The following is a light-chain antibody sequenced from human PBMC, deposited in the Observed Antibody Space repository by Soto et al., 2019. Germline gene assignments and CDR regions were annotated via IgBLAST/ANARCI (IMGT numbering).Light chain of an antibody. CDR2: EGS. Sequence: QSVLTQPASVSGSPGQSITISCTGTSSDVGNYNLVSWYQQHPGKAPKLMIYEGSKRPSGVSNRFSGSKSGNTASLTISGLQAEDEADYYCCSYAGSSTVLFGGGTQLTVL. CDR1: SSDVGNYNL. J-gene: IGLJ2*01. CDR3: CSYAGSSTVL. V-gene: IGLV2-23*01.